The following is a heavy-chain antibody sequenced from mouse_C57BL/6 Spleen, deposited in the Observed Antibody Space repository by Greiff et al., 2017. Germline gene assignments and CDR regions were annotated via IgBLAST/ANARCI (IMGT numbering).Heavy chain of an antibody. CDR2: ISRGSSTI. CDR3: ARQGGRGAWFAY. D-gene: IGHD3-3*01. V-gene: IGHV5-17*01. J-gene: IGHJ3*01. Sequence: EVKLMESGGGLVKPGGSLKLSCAASGFTFSDYGMHWVRQAPEKGLEWVAYISRGSSTIYYADTVKGRFTISRDNAKNTLFLQMTSLRSEDTAMYYCARQGGRGAWFAYWGQGTLVTVSA. CDR1: GFTFSDYG.